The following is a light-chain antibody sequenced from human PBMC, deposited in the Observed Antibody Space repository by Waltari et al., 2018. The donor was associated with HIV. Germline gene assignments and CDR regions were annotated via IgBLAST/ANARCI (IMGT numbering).Light chain of an antibody. CDR3: QSADSNASLWV. Sequence: SYELTQPHSLAVYPGQTDRSTCSTFALPKQYAYWYKQRPGQAPVLVIYKDTERPSGIPERFSGSSSGTTATLTIIGVQAQDEADYHCQSADSNASLWVFGGGTKLTVL. CDR1: ALPKQY. J-gene: IGLJ3*02. CDR2: KDT. V-gene: IGLV3-25*03.